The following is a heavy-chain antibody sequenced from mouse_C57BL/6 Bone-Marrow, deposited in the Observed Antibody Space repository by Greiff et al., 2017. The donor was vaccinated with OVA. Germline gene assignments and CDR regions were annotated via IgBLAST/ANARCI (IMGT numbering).Heavy chain of an antibody. D-gene: IGHD2-4*01. J-gene: IGHJ4*01. CDR3: ARGDYDYDGISYAMDY. V-gene: IGHV1-72*01. Sequence: QVQLQQPGAELVKPGASVKLSCKASGYTFTSYWMHWVKQRPGRGLEWIGRIDPNSGGTKYNEKFKSKATLTVDKPSSTAYMQRSSLTSEDSAVYYCARGDYDYDGISYAMDYWGQGTSVTVSS. CDR2: IDPNSGGT. CDR1: GYTFTSYW.